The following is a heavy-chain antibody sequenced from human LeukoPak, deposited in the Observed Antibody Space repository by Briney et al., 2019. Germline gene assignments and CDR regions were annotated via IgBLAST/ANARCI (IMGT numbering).Heavy chain of an antibody. D-gene: IGHD6-13*01. CDR1: GGSISSYY. J-gene: IGHJ3*01. CDR2: VSYRGST. V-gene: IGHV4-59*01. CDR3: ARPYSSNWYDAFHF. Sequence: PSVTLSLTCTVSGGSISSYYWSWIRQPPGKGLEWIGYVSYRGSTNYNPSLKSRVTISVDTSKNQFSLKLSSVTAADTAVYYCARPYSSNWYDAFHFWGQGTMVTVSS.